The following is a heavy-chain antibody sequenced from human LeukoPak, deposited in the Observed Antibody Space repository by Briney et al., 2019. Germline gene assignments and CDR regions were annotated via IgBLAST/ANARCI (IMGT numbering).Heavy chain of an antibody. J-gene: IGHJ4*02. CDR3: VTVKVSNYGSDYDY. CDR2: ITPNSGGT. D-gene: IGHD3-10*01. CDR1: GYTFTVNN. V-gene: IGHV1-2*04. Sequence: GASVKVSCKASGYTFTVNNIHWVRQAPGQGLGWMGWITPNSGGTNYAQTFQGWVTMTTDTYISTAYMELSRLGSDATAVYYCVTVKVSNYGSDYDYWGQGTLVTVSS.